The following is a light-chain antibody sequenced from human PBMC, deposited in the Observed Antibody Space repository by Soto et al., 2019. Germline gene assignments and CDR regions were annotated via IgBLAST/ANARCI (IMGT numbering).Light chain of an antibody. CDR1: QSVLNHF. V-gene: IGKV3D-20*02. Sequence: ERVMTQCRATLSLSPGERATLSCMASQSVLNHFLAWYQQKPGRAPRLLIYGASSRATGITDRFSGSGSGTDFTITISSLEPEDFAVYYCQQRDIWPWTFGQGTKVDIK. J-gene: IGKJ1*01. CDR2: GAS. CDR3: QQRDIWPWT.